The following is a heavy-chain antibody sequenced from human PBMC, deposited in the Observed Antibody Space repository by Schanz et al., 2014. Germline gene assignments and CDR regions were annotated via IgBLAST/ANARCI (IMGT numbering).Heavy chain of an antibody. J-gene: IGHJ4*02. V-gene: IGHV3-23*04. D-gene: IGHD6-13*01. CDR1: GFTFSTYA. Sequence: EVQLVESGGGLVQPGGSLRLSCAASGFTFSTYAMNWVRQAPGKELEWVSGISGSGGDTYYVDSVKGRFTVSRDNSENTPXXQMNSPRAEDTAIYYCTKPFPPYTSTWYTYYFDYWGQGTLVTVSS. CDR3: TKPFPPYTSTWYTYYFDY. CDR2: ISGSGGDT.